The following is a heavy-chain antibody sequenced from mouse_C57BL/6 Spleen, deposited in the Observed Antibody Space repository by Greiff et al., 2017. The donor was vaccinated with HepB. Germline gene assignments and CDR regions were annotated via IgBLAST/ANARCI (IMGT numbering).Heavy chain of an antibody. J-gene: IGHJ1*03. V-gene: IGHV5-17*01. CDR3: ARPGYSNYWYFDV. CDR1: GFTFSDYG. Sequence: EVKLVESGGGLVKPGGSLKLSCAASGFTFSDYGMHWVRQAPEKGLEWVAYISSGSSTIYYADTVKGRFTISRDHAKNTLCLQMTSLRSEDTAMYYCARPGYSNYWYFDVWGTGTTVTVAS. CDR2: ISSGSSTI. D-gene: IGHD2-5*01.